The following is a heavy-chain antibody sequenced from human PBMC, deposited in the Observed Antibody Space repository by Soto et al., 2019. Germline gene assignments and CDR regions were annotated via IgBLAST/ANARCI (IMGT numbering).Heavy chain of an antibody. CDR2: ISGGGGST. V-gene: IGHV3-23*01. CDR3: AKTENFNGYYTAFDY. J-gene: IGHJ4*01. Sequence: PVGSLRLSCAASGFSFAGYAVTWVRQAPGKGLEWVAAISGGGGSTYYADSVKGRFTISRDNSRNTLYLQMNSLTAGDAAVYFCAKTENFNGYYTAFDYWGRGTRVTVSS. CDR1: GFSFAGYA. D-gene: IGHD3-3*01.